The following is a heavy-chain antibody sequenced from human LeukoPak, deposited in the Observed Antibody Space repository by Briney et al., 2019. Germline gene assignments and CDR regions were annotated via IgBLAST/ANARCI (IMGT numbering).Heavy chain of an antibody. D-gene: IGHD6-19*01. J-gene: IGHJ4*02. CDR2: IYDTGST. V-gene: IGHV4-61*01. Sequence: TSETLSLTCTVSGGSISSSSYYWSWLRQPPGKGLEWIGYIYDTGSTNYNPSLKNQVTISVDRSRNQFSLKMSSVTAADTAVYYCARGAGWYQFWGQGTLVTVSS. CDR3: ARGAGWYQF. CDR1: GGSISSSSYY.